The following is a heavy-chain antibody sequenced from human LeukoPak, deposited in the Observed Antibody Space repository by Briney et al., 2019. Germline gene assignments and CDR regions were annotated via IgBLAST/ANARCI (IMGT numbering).Heavy chain of an antibody. Sequence: ASVKVSCKASGYTFTSYYMHWVRQAPGQGLEWMGIINPSGGSTSYAQKFQGRVTMTRDTSTSTVYMELRSLRSDDTAVYYCASLRYFDSGDFDYWGQGTLVTVSS. CDR3: ASLRYFDSGDFDY. CDR1: GYTFTSYY. D-gene: IGHD3-9*01. J-gene: IGHJ4*02. CDR2: INPSGGST. V-gene: IGHV1-46*01.